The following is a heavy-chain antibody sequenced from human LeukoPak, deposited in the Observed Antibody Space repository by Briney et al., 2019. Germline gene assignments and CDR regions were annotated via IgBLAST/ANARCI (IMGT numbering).Heavy chain of an antibody. V-gene: IGHV1-2*02. CDR3: ARDPGSDNWFAP. CDR1: GYTFTGYY. Sequence: ASVKVSCMGSGYTFTGYYMHWVRQAPGQGLEWMGWINPNSGGTNYAQKFQGRVTMTRDTSISTAYVELSRLRSDDTAVYYCARDPGSDNWFAPWGQGTLVTVSS. CDR2: INPNSGGT. J-gene: IGHJ5*02. D-gene: IGHD3-10*01.